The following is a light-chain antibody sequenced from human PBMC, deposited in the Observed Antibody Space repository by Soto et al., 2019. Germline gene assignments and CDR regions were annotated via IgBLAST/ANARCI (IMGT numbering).Light chain of an antibody. CDR2: EGS. CDR3: CSYAGSTPLYV. CDR1: SSDVGSYNL. Sequence: QSALTQPASVSGSPGQSITISCTGTSSDVGSYNLVSWYQQHPGKAPKLMIYEGSKRPSGVSNRLSGSKSGNTASLTISGLQAEDEADYYCCSYAGSTPLYVFGTGTKVTVL. J-gene: IGLJ1*01. V-gene: IGLV2-23*01.